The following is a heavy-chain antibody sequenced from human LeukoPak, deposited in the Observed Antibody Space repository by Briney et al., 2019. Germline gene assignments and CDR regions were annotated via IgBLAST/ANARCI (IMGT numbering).Heavy chain of an antibody. CDR3: ARDLVSHYYGSGSFN. J-gene: IGHJ4*02. D-gene: IGHD3-10*01. CDR1: GYTFTSYG. CDR2: ISAYNGNT. Sequence: ASVKVSCKASGYTFTSYGISWVRQAPGQGLEWMGWISAYNGNTNYAQKLQGRVTMTTGTSTSTAYMELRSLRSDDTAVYYCARDLVSHYYGSGSFNWGQGTLVTVSS. V-gene: IGHV1-18*01.